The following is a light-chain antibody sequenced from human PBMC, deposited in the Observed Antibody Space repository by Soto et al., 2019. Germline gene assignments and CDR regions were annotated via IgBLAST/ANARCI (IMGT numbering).Light chain of an antibody. CDR3: QHYGSSSWT. CDR2: DAS. J-gene: IGKJ1*01. Sequence: EIVLTQSPGTLSLSPGERATLSCRASQSVRSSLAWYQQQPGQAPRLLIYDASNRATGIPVRFSGSGSGTDFTLSISRLEPEDFAVYYCQHYGSSSWTFGQGTKVDIK. CDR1: QSVRSS. V-gene: IGKV3-20*01.